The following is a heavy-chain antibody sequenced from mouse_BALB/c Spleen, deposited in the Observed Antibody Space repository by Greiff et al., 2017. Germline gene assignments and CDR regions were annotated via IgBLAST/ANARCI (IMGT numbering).Heavy chain of an antibody. CDR1: GYTFTSYW. CDR2: IDPSDSYT. J-gene: IGHJ4*01. V-gene: IGHV1-69*02. D-gene: IGHD2-2*01. CDR3: ARWAKYGYDALHYAMDY. Sequence: QVQLQQPGAELVKPGASVKLSCKASGYTFTSYWMHWVKQRPGQGLEWIGEIDPSDSYTNYNQKFKGKATLTVDKSSSTAYMQLSSLTSEDSAVYYCARWAKYGYDALHYAMDYWGQGTSVTVSS.